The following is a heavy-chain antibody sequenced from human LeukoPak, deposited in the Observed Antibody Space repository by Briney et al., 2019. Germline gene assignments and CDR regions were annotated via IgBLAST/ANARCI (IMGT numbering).Heavy chain of an antibody. Sequence: PSENLSLTCTLSGDSISSGGYCWNWFRQHPGKGLEWIGYIYSSGNTFYNPSLKSRVTISVDTSKNQFSLKLSSVTAADTALYYCAGSEAPITPPPYGMGVWGQGTKVTVSS. CDR1: GDSISSGGYC. CDR2: IYSSGNT. CDR3: AGSEAPITPPPYGMGV. V-gene: IGHV4-31*03. D-gene: IGHD3-10*01. J-gene: IGHJ6*02.